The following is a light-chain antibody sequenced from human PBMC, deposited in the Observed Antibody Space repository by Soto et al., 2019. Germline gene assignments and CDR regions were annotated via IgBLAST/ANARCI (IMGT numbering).Light chain of an antibody. Sequence: QLVLTQSSSASASLGSSVKLTCTLSSGHSSYIIAWHQQQPGKAPRYLMKLEGSGSYNKGSGVPDRFSGSSSGAASYLTISSRQFYDESDYYCETWDGNTRVCGGGTPLTVL. V-gene: IGLV4-60*02. CDR3: ETWDGNTRV. CDR2: LEGSGSY. J-gene: IGLJ3*02. CDR1: SGHSSYI.